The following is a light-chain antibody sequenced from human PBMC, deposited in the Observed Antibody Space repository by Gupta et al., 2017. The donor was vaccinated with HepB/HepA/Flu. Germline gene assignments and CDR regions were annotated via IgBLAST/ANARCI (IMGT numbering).Light chain of an antibody. CDR3: QQRGAWPRGS. V-gene: IGKV3-11*01. J-gene: IGKJ2*01. Sequence: EIVLTQSPATLSLSPGERATLSCRASQSVSSYLAWYQQKPGQAPRLLIYDASNRATGIPARFSGSGSGTDFTLTISSLEPEDFAVYYCQQRGAWPRGSFGQGTKLEIK. CDR2: DAS. CDR1: QSVSSY.